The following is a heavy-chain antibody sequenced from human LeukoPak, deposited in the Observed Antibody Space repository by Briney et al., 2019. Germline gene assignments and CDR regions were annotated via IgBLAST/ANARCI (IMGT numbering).Heavy chain of an antibody. CDR3: ARGLAVAGSDAFDI. CDR2: IYSGGST. CDR1: GFTVSSKY. V-gene: IGHV3-53*01. J-gene: IGHJ3*02. Sequence: GGSLRLSCAVSGFTVSSKYMSWVRQAPGKGLEWVSVIYSGGSTYCADSVKGRVTISRDNSKNTLYLQMNSLRAEDTAVYYCARGLAVAGSDAFDIWGQGTMVTVSS. D-gene: IGHD6-19*01.